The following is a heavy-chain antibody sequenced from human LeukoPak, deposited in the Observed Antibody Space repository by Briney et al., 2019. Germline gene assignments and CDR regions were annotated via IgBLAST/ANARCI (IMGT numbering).Heavy chain of an antibody. J-gene: IGHJ6*04. CDR3: AKDRGMGRGYSYGYGDYYYYGMDV. CDR2: ISYDGSNK. CDR1: GFTFSSYG. Sequence: GGSLRLSCAASGFTFSSYGMHWVRQAPGKGLEWVAVISYDGSNKYYADSVEGRFTISRDNSKNTLYLQMNSLRAEDTAVYYCAKDRGMGRGYSYGYGDYYYYGMDVWGKGTTVTVSS. D-gene: IGHD5-18*01. V-gene: IGHV3-30*18.